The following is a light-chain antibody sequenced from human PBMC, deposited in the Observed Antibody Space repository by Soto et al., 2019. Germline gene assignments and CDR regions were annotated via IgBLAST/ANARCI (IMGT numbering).Light chain of an antibody. J-gene: IGKJ1*01. CDR1: QSISNH. CDR2: AAS. V-gene: IGKV1-39*01. CDR3: QQSYSRPPT. Sequence: DIQRTRSTSSLSASVEYRVITTCPASQSISNHLNWYQQKPGKAPKLLIFAASSLQSGVPSRFSGSRSGPDFTLTISSLQPEDFATYYCQQSYSRPPTFGQGTKVDIK.